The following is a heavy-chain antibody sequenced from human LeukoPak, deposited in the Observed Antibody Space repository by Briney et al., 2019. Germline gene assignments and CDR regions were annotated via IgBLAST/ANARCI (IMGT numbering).Heavy chain of an antibody. J-gene: IGHJ4*02. CDR3: ARRYTSGWFFDY. D-gene: IGHD6-19*01. CDR2: IYQSGST. V-gene: IGHV4-38-2*01. Sequence: SETLSLTCAVSGYSFSSGYYWGWIRQTPGKGLEWIWSIYQSGSTYYNPSLKSRVTISIDMSKNHFSLKLSSVTAADTAVYFCARRYTSGWFFDYWGQGTLVTVSS. CDR1: GYSFSSGYY.